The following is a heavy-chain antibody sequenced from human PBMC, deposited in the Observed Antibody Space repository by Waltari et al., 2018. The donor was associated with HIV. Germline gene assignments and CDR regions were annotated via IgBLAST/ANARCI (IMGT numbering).Heavy chain of an antibody. D-gene: IGHD3-9*01. CDR2: INHRGRS. Sequence: QLQLQQWGARLVKASETLSLTCAVNGGSFSDYYWTWVRQPAGKGLEWIGQINHRGRSNYNPSLGGRLSMSVDTSKNQVSLTLNSVTAADTGVYYCARALRYSDWSQNSYGLDVWGQGTPVTVSS. V-gene: IGHV4-34*01. CDR3: ARALRYSDWSQNSYGLDV. CDR1: GGSFSDYY. J-gene: IGHJ6*02.